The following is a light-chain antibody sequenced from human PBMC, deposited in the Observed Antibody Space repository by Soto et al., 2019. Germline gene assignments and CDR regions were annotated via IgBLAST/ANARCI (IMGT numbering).Light chain of an antibody. CDR1: QSVSSSY. CDR3: QQYGSSPLT. V-gene: IGKV3-20*01. CDR2: GAS. Sequence: EIVLTQSPGTLYLSPGERDTLSCRASQSVSSSYLAWYQQKPGQAPRLLIYGASSRATGIPDRFSGSGSGTDFTLTISRLVPENFAVYYCQQYGSSPLTFGPGTNVDIK. J-gene: IGKJ3*01.